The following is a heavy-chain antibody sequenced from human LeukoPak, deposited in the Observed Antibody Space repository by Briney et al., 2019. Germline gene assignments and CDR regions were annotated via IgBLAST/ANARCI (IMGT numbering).Heavy chain of an antibody. CDR1: GFTFSSYS. Sequence: GGSLRLSCAASGFTFSSYSMNWVRQAPGKGLEWVSYISSSSSTIYYADAVKGRFTISRDNAKNSLYLQMNSLRDEDTAVYYCARDYYDSSGYCFDYWGQGTLVTVSS. CDR3: ARDYYDSSGYCFDY. CDR2: ISSSSSTI. J-gene: IGHJ4*02. D-gene: IGHD3-22*01. V-gene: IGHV3-48*02.